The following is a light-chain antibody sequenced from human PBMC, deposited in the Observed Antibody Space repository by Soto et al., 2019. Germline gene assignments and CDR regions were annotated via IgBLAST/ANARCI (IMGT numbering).Light chain of an antibody. J-gene: IGKJ1*01. CDR3: QRYDSLRT. Sequence: EIVLTQSPATLSVSPGETASLSCRASQSVSSSYLAWYQQKPGQAPRLLIYGASNRATGIPDRFSGSGSGTDFTLTITRLEPEDFAMYYCQRYDSLRTFGQGTKV. CDR1: QSVSSSY. V-gene: IGKV3-20*01. CDR2: GAS.